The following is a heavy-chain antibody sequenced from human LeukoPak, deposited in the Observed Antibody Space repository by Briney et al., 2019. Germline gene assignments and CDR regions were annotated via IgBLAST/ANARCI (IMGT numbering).Heavy chain of an antibody. Sequence: PGGSKRLSCAVSGFMFGGYTMNWVRQAPGKGLEWLSYISPSGSNTFYADSVKGRFTISRDNAKNSVYLQMKGLRVEDTAVYYCASRRSGWPNDAFDIWGQGTRVTVTS. D-gene: IGHD6-19*01. J-gene: IGHJ3*02. CDR2: ISPSGSNT. V-gene: IGHV3-48*01. CDR3: ASRRSGWPNDAFDI. CDR1: GFMFGGYT.